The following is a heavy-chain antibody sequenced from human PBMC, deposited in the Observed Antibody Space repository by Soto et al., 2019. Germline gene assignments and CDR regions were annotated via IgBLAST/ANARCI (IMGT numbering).Heavy chain of an antibody. CDR3: ARALSSSWLEAFDI. D-gene: IGHD6-13*01. Sequence: QAGGSLRLSCAASGFTFSSYAMHWVRQAPGKGLEWVAVISYDGSNKYYADSVKGRFTISRDNSKNTLYLQMNSLRAEDTAVYYCARALSSSWLEAFDIWGQGTMVTVSS. V-gene: IGHV3-30-3*01. CDR1: GFTFSSYA. CDR2: ISYDGSNK. J-gene: IGHJ3*02.